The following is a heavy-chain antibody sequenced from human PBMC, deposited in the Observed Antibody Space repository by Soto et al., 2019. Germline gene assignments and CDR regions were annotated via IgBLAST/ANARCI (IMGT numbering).Heavy chain of an antibody. Sequence: SETLSLTCTVSGCSISSYYWSWIRQPPGKGLEWIGYIYYSGSTNYNPSLKSRVTISVDTSKNQFSLKLSSVTAADTAVYYCARHRGNYYGSGSYLYWGQGTLVTVSS. V-gene: IGHV4-59*08. CDR1: GCSISSYY. CDR3: ARHRGNYYGSGSYLY. D-gene: IGHD3-10*01. CDR2: IYYSGST. J-gene: IGHJ4*02.